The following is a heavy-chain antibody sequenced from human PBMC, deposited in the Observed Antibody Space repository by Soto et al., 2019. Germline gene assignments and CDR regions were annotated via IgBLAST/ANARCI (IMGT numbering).Heavy chain of an antibody. Sequence: GESLKISCKVSVDSFTSFWIGWVRQMPGKGLEWLGIIYPGDSEIRYSPSFQGQVTISADKSISTAYLQWSSLKASDPAIYYCARQHPLDSSGWYYWGQGTLVTVSS. CDR2: IYPGDSEI. V-gene: IGHV5-51*01. D-gene: IGHD6-19*01. J-gene: IGHJ4*02. CDR3: ARQHPLDSSGWYY. CDR1: VDSFTSFW.